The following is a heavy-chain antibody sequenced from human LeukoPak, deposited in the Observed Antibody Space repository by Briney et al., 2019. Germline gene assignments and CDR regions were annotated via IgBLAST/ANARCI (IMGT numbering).Heavy chain of an antibody. D-gene: IGHD3-9*01. CDR2: IIPIFGTA. CDR1: GGTFSSYA. V-gene: IGHV1-69*01. CDR3: ARDYGAYYDILTGHSGAFDI. J-gene: IGHJ3*02. Sequence: SVKVSCKASGGTFSSYAISWVRQAPGQGREWMGGIIPIFGTANYAQKFQGRVTITADESTSTAYMELSSLRSEDTAVYYCARDYGAYYDILTGHSGAFDIWGQGTTVTVSS.